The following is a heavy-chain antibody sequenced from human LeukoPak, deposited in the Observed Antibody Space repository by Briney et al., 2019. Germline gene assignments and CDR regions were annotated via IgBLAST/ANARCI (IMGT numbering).Heavy chain of an antibody. Sequence: GGSLRLSCVASGFTFHNHAMHWVRQGPEKGLEWVLGIYWNSGRTGYADSVRGRFTTSRDIAKNSVYLEMNSLRADDTALYYCTKDILPGGADVWGQGTTVTVSS. D-gene: IGHD4-17*01. CDR2: IYWNSGRT. CDR3: TKDILPGGADV. CDR1: GFTFHNHA. V-gene: IGHV3-9*01. J-gene: IGHJ6*01.